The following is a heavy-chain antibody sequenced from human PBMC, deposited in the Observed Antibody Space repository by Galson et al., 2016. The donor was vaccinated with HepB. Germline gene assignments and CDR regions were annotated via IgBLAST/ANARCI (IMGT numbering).Heavy chain of an antibody. J-gene: IGHJ4*02. CDR2: ISSASDTI. D-gene: IGHD5-24*01. Sequence: SLRLSCAASGFTFSTYNMNWVRLAPGKGLEWVSYISSASDTIHYAGSVKGRFTISRDNSKNTLYLQMHSLRGEDTAVYYCAKGRWDFDSWGQGTLVTVSS. CDR1: GFTFSTYN. V-gene: IGHV3-48*01. CDR3: AKGRWDFDS.